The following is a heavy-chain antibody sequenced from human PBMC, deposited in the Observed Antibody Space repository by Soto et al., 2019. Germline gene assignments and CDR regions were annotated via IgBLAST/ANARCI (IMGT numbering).Heavy chain of an antibody. CDR2: IYYSGST. CDR1: GGSISSYY. J-gene: IGHJ3*02. CDR3: ARGHDFAWYAFAI. V-gene: IGHV4-59*01. D-gene: IGHD3-3*01. Sequence: SETLSLTCTVSGGSISSYYWSWIRQPPGKGLEWIGYIYYSGSTNYNPSLKSRVTISVDTSKNQFSLKLSSVTAADTAVYYCARGHDFAWYAFAIWGQGTMVTVSS.